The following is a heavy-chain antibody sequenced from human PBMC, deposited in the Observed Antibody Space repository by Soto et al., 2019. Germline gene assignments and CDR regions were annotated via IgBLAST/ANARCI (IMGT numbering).Heavy chain of an antibody. CDR1: GFTFSSYA. CDR2: ISYDGSNK. Sequence: PGGSLRLSCAASGFTFSSYAMHWVRQAPGKGLEWVAVISYDGSNKYYADSVKGRFTISRDNSKNTLYLQMNSLTVDDTALYYCARARGYSYGSRFDFWGQGTLVTVSS. V-gene: IGHV3-30-3*01. J-gene: IGHJ4*02. D-gene: IGHD5-18*01. CDR3: ARARGYSYGSRFDF.